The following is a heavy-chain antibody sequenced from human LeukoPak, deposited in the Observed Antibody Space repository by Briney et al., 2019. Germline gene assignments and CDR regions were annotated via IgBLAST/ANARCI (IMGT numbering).Heavy chain of an antibody. J-gene: IGHJ5*02. CDR1: GDSISSRSHY. CDR2: IFFRGDT. CDR3: ARVVPSALGTNWFDP. V-gene: IGHV4-30-4*01. Sequence: SETLSLTCTVSGDSISSRSHYWSWIRQTPGKGLECIGYIFFRGDTYYDPSFESRVSMSIDTSKNQFSLKLTSLTAADTAIYYCARVVPSALGTNWFDPWGQGTQVVVSS.